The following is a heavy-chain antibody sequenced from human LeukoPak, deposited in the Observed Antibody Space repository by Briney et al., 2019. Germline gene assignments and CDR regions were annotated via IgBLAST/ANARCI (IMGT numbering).Heavy chain of an antibody. CDR3: AKDGPPSVPRVSFDY. Sequence: GGSLRLSCTASGFTFRRYGMHWVRQAPGKGLEWVALISSDASNKYYTDSVKGRFTISRDNSKNTVNLQMDSLRPEDTAVYYCAKDGPPSVPRVSFDYWGQGTLVTVSS. V-gene: IGHV3-30*18. J-gene: IGHJ4*02. D-gene: IGHD3-16*01. CDR2: ISSDASNK. CDR1: GFTFRRYG.